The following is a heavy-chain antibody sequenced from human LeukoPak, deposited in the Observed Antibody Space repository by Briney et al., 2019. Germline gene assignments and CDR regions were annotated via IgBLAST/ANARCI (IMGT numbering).Heavy chain of an antibody. Sequence: GGSLRLLCAASGFIFSSYWIRWVRRAGGKGLVWVSRINSDGSNTIYADLVKGRFTISRDNAKNTLDLQMNSLRAEDTAVYYCARGNANWCDPWGLGTLVTVSS. J-gene: IGHJ5*02. V-gene: IGHV3-74*01. D-gene: IGHD1-1*01. CDR3: ARGNANWCDP. CDR1: GFIFSSYW. CDR2: INSDGSNT.